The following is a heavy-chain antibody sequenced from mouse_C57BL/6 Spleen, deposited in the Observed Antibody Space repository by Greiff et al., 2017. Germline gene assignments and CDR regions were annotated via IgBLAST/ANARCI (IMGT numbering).Heavy chain of an antibody. CDR2: IDPSDSYT. J-gene: IGHJ4*01. Sequence: VQLQQPGAELVMPGASVKLSCKASGYTFTSYWMHWVKQRPGQGLEWIGEIDPSDSYTNYNQKFKGKSTLTVDKSSSTAYMQLSSLTSEDSAVYYCTARGYYAMVYWGQGTSVTVSS. V-gene: IGHV1-69*01. CDR3: TARGYYAMVY. D-gene: IGHD3-1*01. CDR1: GYTFTSYW.